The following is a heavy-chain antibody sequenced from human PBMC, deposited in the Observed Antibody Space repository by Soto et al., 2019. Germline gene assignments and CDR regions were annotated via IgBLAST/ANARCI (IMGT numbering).Heavy chain of an antibody. CDR1: GGSFSGYY. CDR2: INHSGST. Sequence: SETLSLTCAFYGGSFSGYYWSWIRQPPGKGLEWIGEINHSGSTNYNPSLKSRVTISVDTSKNQFSLKLSSVTAADTAVYYCARAYDFWSGYRYNWFDPWGQGTLVTVSS. V-gene: IGHV4-34*01. D-gene: IGHD3-3*01. CDR3: ARAYDFWSGYRYNWFDP. J-gene: IGHJ5*02.